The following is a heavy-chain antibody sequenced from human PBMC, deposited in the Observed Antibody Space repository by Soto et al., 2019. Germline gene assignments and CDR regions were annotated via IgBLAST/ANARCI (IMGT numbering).Heavy chain of an antibody. D-gene: IGHD3-10*01. Sequence: GGSLRLSCAASGFTFSSYGMYWVRQAPGKGLEWLANIRYDGTKEYYADFVKGRFTISRDNSKNTLYLQMNSLRAEDTAVYYCARDRTYFGSGSVAMDVWGQGTTVTVSS. CDR2: IRYDGTKE. J-gene: IGHJ6*02. CDR1: GFTFSSYG. CDR3: ARDRTYFGSGSVAMDV. V-gene: IGHV3-33*07.